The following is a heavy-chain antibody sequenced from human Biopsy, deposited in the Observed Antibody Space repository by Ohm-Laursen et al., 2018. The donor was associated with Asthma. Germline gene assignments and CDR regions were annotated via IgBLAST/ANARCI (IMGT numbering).Heavy chain of an antibody. V-gene: IGHV1-46*01. CDR2: INPSGGST. Sequence: GASVKVSCKPSGYTFTSYYMHWVRQAPGQGLEWMGIINPSGGSTSYAQKFQGRVTMTRDTSTSTVYMELSSLRSEDTAVYYCARRGITGTTLDHWGQGTLVTVSS. CDR1: GYTFTSYY. D-gene: IGHD1-7*01. CDR3: ARRGITGTTLDH. J-gene: IGHJ4*02.